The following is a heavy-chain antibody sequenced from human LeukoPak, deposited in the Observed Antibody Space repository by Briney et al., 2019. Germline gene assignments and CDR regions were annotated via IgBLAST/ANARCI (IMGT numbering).Heavy chain of an antibody. V-gene: IGHV4-59*01. CDR1: GASLSRYY. D-gene: IGHD1-26*01. CDR3: ATGYYEPFAT. CDR2: ISDTGKN. Sequence: SGTLSHTCRVSGASLSRYYWDWLRQSPGKGLEWIGYISDTGKNDAHPSLKSRVSISLDMSKKQFSLRLRSVTAADSAVYYCATGYYEPFATWGPGILVTVSS. J-gene: IGHJ5*02.